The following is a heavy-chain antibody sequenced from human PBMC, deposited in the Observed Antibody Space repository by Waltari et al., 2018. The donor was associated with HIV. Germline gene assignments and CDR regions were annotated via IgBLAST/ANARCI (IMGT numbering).Heavy chain of an antibody. CDR1: GYTFTDFH. V-gene: IGHV1-2*02. Sequence: QVLLVQSGAEVKKPGASVKVSCQASGYTFTDFHMHWVRQAPGQGPEWMGWSNCRTGATRDLDKCQGRVTMTRDTSLKTAYIEISGLTSDDTAVYYCAKEPDFSGSGSYLRNWGQGTLVTVSS. CDR2: SNCRTGAT. CDR3: AKEPDFSGSGSYLRN. J-gene: IGHJ4*02. D-gene: IGHD3-10*01.